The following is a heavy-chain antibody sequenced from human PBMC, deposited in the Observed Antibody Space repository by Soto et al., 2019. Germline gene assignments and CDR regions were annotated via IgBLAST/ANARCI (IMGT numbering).Heavy chain of an antibody. D-gene: IGHD5-12*01. V-gene: IGHV3-64*01. J-gene: IGHJ6*03. CDR2: ISSNGGST. Sequence: GGSLRLSCAASGFTFSSYAMHWVRQAPGKGLEYVSAISSNGGSTYYANSVKGRFTISRDNSKNTLYLQMGSLRAEDMAVYYCARDGGGNIVATMILGYYYYMDVWGKGTTVTVSS. CDR1: GFTFSSYA. CDR3: ARDGGGNIVATMILGYYYYMDV.